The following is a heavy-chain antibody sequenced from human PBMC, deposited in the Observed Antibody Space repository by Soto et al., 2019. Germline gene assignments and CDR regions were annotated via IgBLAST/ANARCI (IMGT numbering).Heavy chain of an antibody. CDR1: GDSVSSNSAA. D-gene: IGHD3-22*01. CDR2: TYYRSKWYN. Sequence: SQTLSLTCAISGDSVSSNSAAWNWIRQSPSRGLEWLGRTYYRSKWYNDYAVSVKSRITINPDTSKNQFSLQLNSVTPADTAVYYCARDFTYYYDSRHLGRPGWFDPWGQGTLVTVSS. CDR3: ARDFTYYYDSRHLGRPGWFDP. V-gene: IGHV6-1*01. J-gene: IGHJ5*02.